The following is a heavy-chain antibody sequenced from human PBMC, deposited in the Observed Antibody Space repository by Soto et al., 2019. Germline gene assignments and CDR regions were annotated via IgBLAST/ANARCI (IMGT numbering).Heavy chain of an antibody. CDR3: ARAGEASGRSVQVYLPSRLVLGY. V-gene: IGHV4-34*01. D-gene: IGHD6-19*01. J-gene: IGHJ4*02. Sequence: NPSETLSLTCAVYGGSFSGYYWTWIRQPPGKGLEWVGEINHRGSTNYNPSLKSRVTISVDTSKNQFSLRLSSVTAADTAVYYCARAGEASGRSVQVYLPSRLVLGYWGQGTLVTVSS. CDR1: GGSFSGYY. CDR2: INHRGST.